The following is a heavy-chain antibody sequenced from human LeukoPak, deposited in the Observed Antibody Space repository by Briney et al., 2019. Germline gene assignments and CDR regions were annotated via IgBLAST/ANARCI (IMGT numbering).Heavy chain of an antibody. CDR1: GGSISSSSYY. D-gene: IGHD2-15*01. CDR2: IYYSGST. Sequence: SSETLSLTCTVSGGSISSSSYYWGWIRQPPGKGLEWIGSIYYSGSTYYNPSLKSRVTISVDTSKNQFSLKLSSVTAADTAVYYCARDRIKSVGAFDIWGQGTMVTVSS. CDR3: ARDRIKSVGAFDI. J-gene: IGHJ3*02. V-gene: IGHV4-39*02.